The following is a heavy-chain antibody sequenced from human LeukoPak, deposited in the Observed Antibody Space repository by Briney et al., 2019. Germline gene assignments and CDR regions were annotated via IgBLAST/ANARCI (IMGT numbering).Heavy chain of an antibody. V-gene: IGHV3-20*04. CDR1: GFTFDDYG. J-gene: IGHJ4*02. D-gene: IGHD3-22*01. Sequence: PGGSLRLSCAVSGFTFDDYGMSWVRQAPGKGLEWVSGINWNGGSTGYADSVKGRFTISRDNAKNSLYLQMNSLRAEDTALYYCARLGYDSSGLGPYFDYWGQGTLVTVSS. CDR3: ARLGYDSSGLGPYFDY. CDR2: INWNGGST.